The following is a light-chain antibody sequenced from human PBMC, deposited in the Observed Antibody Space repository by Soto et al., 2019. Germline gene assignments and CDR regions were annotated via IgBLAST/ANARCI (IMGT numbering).Light chain of an antibody. Sequence: DIQMTQSPSTLSVSVGDRVTITCRASQSISSWLAWYQQKPGKAPKVLIYRASKLESGVPSRFSGSGSGTEFTLTISSLQPEDFATYYCQQYNFYSWTFGQGTKVDIK. J-gene: IGKJ1*01. V-gene: IGKV1-5*03. CDR3: QQYNFYSWT. CDR1: QSISSW. CDR2: RAS.